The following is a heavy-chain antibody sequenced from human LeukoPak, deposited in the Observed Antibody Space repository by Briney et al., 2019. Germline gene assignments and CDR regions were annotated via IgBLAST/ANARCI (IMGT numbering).Heavy chain of an antibody. CDR2: INPSSGGT. Sequence: ASVKVSCKASGYIFTGYYMHWVRQAPGQGLEWMGWINPSSGGTDYAQKFQGRVTMTRDTSLSTAYMELSRLRSDDTAVYYCTRATSVVVPAADHYYYGMDVWGQGTTVTVSS. J-gene: IGHJ6*02. V-gene: IGHV1-2*02. CDR1: GYIFTGYY. D-gene: IGHD2-2*01. CDR3: TRATSVVVPAADHYYYGMDV.